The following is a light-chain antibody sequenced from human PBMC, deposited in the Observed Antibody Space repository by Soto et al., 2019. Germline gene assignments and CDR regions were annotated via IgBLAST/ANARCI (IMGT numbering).Light chain of an antibody. CDR3: QQRSNWPPALS. J-gene: IGKJ4*01. CDR1: QSVRTF. V-gene: IGKV3-11*01. Sequence: PGESATLSCKASQSVRTFLAWYQQKPGQTPRLLIYDASKRATGIPARFSGSGSGTDFTLTISSLEPEDFAVYYCQQRSNWPPALSFDGGTKVEI. CDR2: DAS.